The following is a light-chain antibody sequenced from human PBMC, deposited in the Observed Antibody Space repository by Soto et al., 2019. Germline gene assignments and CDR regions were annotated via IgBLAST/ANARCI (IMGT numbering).Light chain of an antibody. Sequence: QSALTQPASVSGSPGQSITISCTGTSSDVGSSNLVSWYQQHPGKAPKLMIFEVNTRPSGVSNRFSGSKSGNTASLTISGLQAEDEADYYCGAHTSSNTYVFGSGTKLTVL. V-gene: IGLV2-23*02. CDR3: GAHTSSNTYV. CDR1: SSDVGSSNL. J-gene: IGLJ1*01. CDR2: EVN.